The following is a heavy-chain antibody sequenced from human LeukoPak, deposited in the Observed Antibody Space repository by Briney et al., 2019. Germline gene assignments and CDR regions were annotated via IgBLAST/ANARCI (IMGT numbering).Heavy chain of an antibody. CDR1: GFTFSTYS. Sequence: PGGSLRLSCEASGFTFSTYSVNWVRQAPGKGLEWVSYISNDDIFYADSVEGRFTISRDNAKSSVYLQMNSLRADDTAVYYCARDHNWGFDYWGRGTLVSVSS. CDR3: ARDHNWGFDY. V-gene: IGHV3-48*04. J-gene: IGHJ4*02. CDR2: ISNDDI. D-gene: IGHD7-27*01.